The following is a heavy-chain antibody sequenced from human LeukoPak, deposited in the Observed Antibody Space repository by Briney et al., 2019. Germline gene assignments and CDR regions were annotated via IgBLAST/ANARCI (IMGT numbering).Heavy chain of an antibody. Sequence: GRSLRLSCAASGFTFDDYAMHWVRQAPGKGLEWVSGISWNSGSMGYADSVKGRFTISRDNAKSTLYLQMNSLRADDMALYYCTRASGYSSGAVDYWGQGTLVTVSS. D-gene: IGHD5-18*01. V-gene: IGHV3-9*03. CDR3: TRASGYSSGAVDY. CDR2: ISWNSGSM. J-gene: IGHJ4*02. CDR1: GFTFDDYA.